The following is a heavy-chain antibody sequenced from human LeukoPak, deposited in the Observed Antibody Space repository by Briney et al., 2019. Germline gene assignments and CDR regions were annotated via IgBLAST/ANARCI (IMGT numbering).Heavy chain of an antibody. J-gene: IGHJ6*02. CDR2: ISYDGSNK. Sequence: PGRSLRLSCAASGFTFSSHGMHWVRQAPGKGLEWVAVISYDGSNKDYADSVKGRFTISRDNSKNTLYLQMNSLRAEDTDVYYCAKAFITPYYYYGMDVWGQGTTVTVSS. CDR1: GFTFSSHG. V-gene: IGHV3-30*18. D-gene: IGHD3-16*02. CDR3: AKAFITPYYYYGMDV.